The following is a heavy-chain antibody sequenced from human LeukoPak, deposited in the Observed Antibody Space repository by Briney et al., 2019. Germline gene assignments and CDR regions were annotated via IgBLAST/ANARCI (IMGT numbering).Heavy chain of an antibody. Sequence: SETLSLTCTVSGGSISSHYWSWIRQPPGKGLEWIGYIYYSGSTNYNPSLKSRVTISVDTSKNQFSLKLSSVTAADTAVYYCARGGVQWELLTFWDYWGQGTLVTVSS. CDR2: IYYSGST. CDR3: ARGGVQWELLTFWDY. J-gene: IGHJ4*02. CDR1: GGSISSHY. D-gene: IGHD1-26*01. V-gene: IGHV4-59*11.